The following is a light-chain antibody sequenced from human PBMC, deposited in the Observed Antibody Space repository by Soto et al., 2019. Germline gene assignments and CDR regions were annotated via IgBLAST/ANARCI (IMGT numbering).Light chain of an antibody. Sequence: QSVLTQPASVSGSPGQSITISCTGTSSDVGGYNYVSWYQHHPGKAPKLMIYDVSNRPSGVSNRFSGSKSGNTASLIISGLQAEDEADYHCSSYTSSSTLSTYVVGTGTKVTVL. J-gene: IGLJ1*01. CDR3: SSYTSSSTLSTYV. CDR1: SSDVGGYNY. V-gene: IGLV2-14*03. CDR2: DVS.